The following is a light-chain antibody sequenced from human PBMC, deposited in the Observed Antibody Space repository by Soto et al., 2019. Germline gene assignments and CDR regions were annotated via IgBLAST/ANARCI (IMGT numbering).Light chain of an antibody. V-gene: IGKV1-12*01. CDR3: QQANSFPIT. J-gene: IGKJ5*01. Sequence: DIQMTQSPSSVSASVGDRVTITCRASQGIDSWLAWYQQKPGKAPKLLIYAASTLQSGVPSRFSGSGSGTDFTLTIDSLQSEDFATYYCQQANSFPITFGQGTRLEIK. CDR1: QGIDSW. CDR2: AAS.